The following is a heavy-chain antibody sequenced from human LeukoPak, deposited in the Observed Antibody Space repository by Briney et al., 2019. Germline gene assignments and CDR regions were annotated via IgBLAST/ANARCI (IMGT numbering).Heavy chain of an antibody. D-gene: IGHD2-2*01. CDR3: ARGGESGYCSSTSCYGRWFDP. CDR1: GYTFTSYG. Sequence: ASVNVSCKASGYTFTSYGISWVRQAPGQGLEWMGWISAYNGNTNYAQKLQGRVTMTTDTSTSTAYMELRSLRSDDTAVYYCARGGESGYCSSTSCYGRWFDPWGQGTLVTVSS. CDR2: ISAYNGNT. J-gene: IGHJ5*02. V-gene: IGHV1-18*01.